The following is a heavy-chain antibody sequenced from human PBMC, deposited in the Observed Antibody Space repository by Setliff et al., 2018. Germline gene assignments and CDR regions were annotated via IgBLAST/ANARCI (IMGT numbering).Heavy chain of an antibody. D-gene: IGHD4-17*01. V-gene: IGHV3-23*01. Sequence: GGSLRLSCAASGFTFSSYAMSWVRQAPGKGLEWVSAISGSGGSTYYADSVKGRFTISRDNSKNTLYLQMNSLRAEDTAVYYCAKVGHMYGDYAYFDYWGQGTLVTVSS. J-gene: IGHJ4*02. CDR1: GFTFSSYA. CDR2: ISGSGGST. CDR3: AKVGHMYGDYAYFDY.